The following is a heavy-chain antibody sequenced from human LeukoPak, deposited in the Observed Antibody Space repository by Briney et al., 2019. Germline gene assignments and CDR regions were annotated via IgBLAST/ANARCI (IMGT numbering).Heavy chain of an antibody. D-gene: IGHD1-26*01. J-gene: IGHJ4*02. CDR3: ARALRIYYYFDY. CDR1: GFTFDDYA. CDR2: ISWNSGSI. Sequence: GGSLRLSCAASGFTFDDYAMHWVRQAPGKGLEWVSGISWNSGSIGYADSVKGRFTISRDNAKNSLYLQMNSLRAEDTAVYYCARALRIYYYFDYWGQGTLVTVSS. V-gene: IGHV3-9*01.